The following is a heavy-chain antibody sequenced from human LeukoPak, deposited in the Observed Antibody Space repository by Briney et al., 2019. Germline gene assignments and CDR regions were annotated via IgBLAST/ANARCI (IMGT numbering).Heavy chain of an antibody. V-gene: IGHV4-39*01. D-gene: IGHD3-10*01. Sequence: PSETLSLTCTVSGGSISISGYYWAWVRQPPGKGLEWIASISYSGATYYNPSLKSRATISVDTSRNQFSLQLNSVTAADTAVYYCARHYGPWGQGTLVTVSS. CDR1: GGSISISGYY. CDR2: ISYSGAT. J-gene: IGHJ5*02. CDR3: ARHYGP.